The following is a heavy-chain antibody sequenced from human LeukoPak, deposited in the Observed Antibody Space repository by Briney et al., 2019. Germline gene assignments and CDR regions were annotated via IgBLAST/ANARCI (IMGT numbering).Heavy chain of an antibody. D-gene: IGHD3-9*01. V-gene: IGHV4-34*01. CDR3: ARDGTYYDILTGYSDNWFDP. J-gene: IGHJ5*02. CDR2: INHSGST. Sequence: SETLSLTCAVYGGSFSGYYWSWIHQPPGKGLEWIGEINHSGSTNYNPSLKSRVTISVDTSKNQFSLKLSSVTAADTAVYYCARDGTYYDILTGYSDNWFDPWGQGTLVTVSS. CDR1: GGSFSGYY.